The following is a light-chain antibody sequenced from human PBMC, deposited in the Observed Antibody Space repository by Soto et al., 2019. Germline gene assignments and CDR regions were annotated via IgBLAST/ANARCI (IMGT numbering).Light chain of an antibody. J-gene: IGKJ2*01. CDR2: DAS. V-gene: IGKV1-33*01. CDR1: QDISTY. CDR3: QQYDNLLRT. Sequence: DIQMTQSPSSLSASVGDRVTITCQASQDISTYLNWYQQKPGKAPKLLIYDASNLETGVPSRFTGSGSGTDFTFTISSLQPEDIATYYCQQYDNLLRTFGQGTKLEIK.